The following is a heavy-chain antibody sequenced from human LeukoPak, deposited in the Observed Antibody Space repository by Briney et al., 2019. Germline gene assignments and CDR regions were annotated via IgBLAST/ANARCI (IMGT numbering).Heavy chain of an antibody. J-gene: IGHJ4*02. Sequence: SETLSLTCTVSGGSISSSSYYWGWIRQPPGKGLEWIGSIYYSGSTYYNPSLKSRVTVSVDTSKNQFSLKLSSVTAADTAVYYCARPYCSTTSCYSVWDQGTLVTVSS. CDR1: GGSISSSSYY. CDR2: IYYSGST. CDR3: ARPYCSTTSCYSV. V-gene: IGHV4-39*01. D-gene: IGHD2-2*02.